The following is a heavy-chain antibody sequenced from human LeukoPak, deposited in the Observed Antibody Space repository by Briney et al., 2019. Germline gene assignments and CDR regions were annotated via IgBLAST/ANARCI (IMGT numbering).Heavy chain of an antibody. V-gene: IGHV4-59*01. CDR2: IYYSGST. Sequence: SSETLSLTCTVSGDSISSYYWSWIRQPPGKGLGWIGYIYYSGSTNYNPSLKSRVTISVDTSKNQFSLKLSSVTAADTAVYYCARGDATHFDLWGRGTLVTVSS. CDR1: GDSISSYY. CDR3: ARGDATHFDL. D-gene: IGHD2-21*02. J-gene: IGHJ2*01.